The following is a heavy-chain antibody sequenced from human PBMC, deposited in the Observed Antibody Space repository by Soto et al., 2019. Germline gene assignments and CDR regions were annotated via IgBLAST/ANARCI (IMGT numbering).Heavy chain of an antibody. CDR2: PHSDTT. J-gene: IGHJ4*02. Sequence: QVQLQESGPGLVKPSETLSLTCTVSGGSMRGQHWSWIRQPPGKGLEWIGPHSDTTHYNPSLKSRITISTDTSTNHYTLKLSSVTAADTAVYYCATYTVGEGGRGYWGQGTLVTVSS. D-gene: IGHD3-16*01. CDR3: ATYTVGEGGRGY. V-gene: IGHV4-4*09. CDR1: GGSMRGQH.